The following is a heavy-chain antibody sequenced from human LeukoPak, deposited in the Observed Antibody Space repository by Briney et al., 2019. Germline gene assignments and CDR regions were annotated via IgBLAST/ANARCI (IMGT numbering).Heavy chain of an antibody. CDR3: ARGDTNYYYGLDV. CDR1: GGTFSSYA. J-gene: IGHJ6*02. D-gene: IGHD5-18*01. V-gene: IGHV1-69*05. CDR2: IIPIFGTA. Sequence: SVKVSCKASGGTFSSYAISWVRQAPGQGLEWMGGIIPIFGTANYAQKFQGRVTMTRDTSPGTFYMELSSLRSEDTAVYYCARGDTNYYYGLDVWGQGTTVTVSS.